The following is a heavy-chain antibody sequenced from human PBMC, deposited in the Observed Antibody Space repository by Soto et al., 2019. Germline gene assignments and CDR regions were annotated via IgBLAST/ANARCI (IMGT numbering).Heavy chain of an antibody. D-gene: IGHD6-6*01. Sequence: GGSLRLSCAASGFSFNNHGMHWVRQAPGKGLEWVAVIWYDGSYKYYADSVKGRFTISRDNSKNTLYLQMNSLRAEDTAVYYCAKNGAARVISTYYYYYYMDVWGKGTTVTVSS. V-gene: IGHV3-33*06. CDR1: GFSFNNHG. CDR3: AKNGAARVISTYYYYYYMDV. J-gene: IGHJ6*03. CDR2: IWYDGSYK.